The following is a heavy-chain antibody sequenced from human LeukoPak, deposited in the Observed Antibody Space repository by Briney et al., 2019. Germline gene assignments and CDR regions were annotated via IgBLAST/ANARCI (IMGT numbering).Heavy chain of an antibody. CDR3: AKARILTAVAGTGAFDI. Sequence: GGSLRLSCAASGFPFSNYGMHWVRQAPGKGLEWVAFIRYDGINKYYPDSVKGRFTISRDNSESTLYLQMNSLRAEDTAVYFCAKARILTAVAGTGAFDIWGQGTMVTVST. D-gene: IGHD6-19*01. J-gene: IGHJ3*02. V-gene: IGHV3-30*02. CDR2: IRYDGINK. CDR1: GFPFSNYG.